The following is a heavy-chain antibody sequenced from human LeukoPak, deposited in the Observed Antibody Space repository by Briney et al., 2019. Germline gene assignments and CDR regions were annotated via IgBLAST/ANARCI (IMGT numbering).Heavy chain of an antibody. J-gene: IGHJ5*02. CDR1: GYTFTGYY. CDR2: INPNSGGT. V-gene: IGHV1-2*02. D-gene: IGHD5-24*01. Sequence: ASVKVSCKASGYTFTGYYMHWVRQAPGQGLEWMGWINPNSGGTNYAQKFQGRVTMTRDTSISTAYMELSRLRSDDTAVYYCARAKLAEMATIFLRGLPFVADWFDPWGQGTLVTVSS. CDR3: ARAKLAEMATIFLRGLPFVADWFDP.